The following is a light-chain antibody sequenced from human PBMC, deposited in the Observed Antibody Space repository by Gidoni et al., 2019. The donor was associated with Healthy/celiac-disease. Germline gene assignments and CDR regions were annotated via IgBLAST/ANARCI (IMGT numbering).Light chain of an antibody. J-gene: IGKJ2*01. CDR3: MQALQTPRT. V-gene: IGKV2-28*01. CDR1: QSLLHSNGYNY. Sequence: IVMTQSPLSLPVTTGEPASITCRSSQSLLHSNGYNYLDWYLQKPGQSPQLLIYLGSNRASGVPDRCSGSGSGTDFTLKISRVEAEDVGVYYCMQALQTPRTFXXXTKLEIK. CDR2: LGS.